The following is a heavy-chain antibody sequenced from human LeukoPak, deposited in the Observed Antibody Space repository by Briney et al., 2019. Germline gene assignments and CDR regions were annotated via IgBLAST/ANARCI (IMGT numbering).Heavy chain of an antibody. Sequence: GGSLRLSCAASGFTFSSYAMHWVRQAPGKGLEWVAVISYDGSNKYYADSVKGRFTISRDNSKNTLYLQMNSLRAEDTAVYYCARDRRYTGDYVLDYWGQGTLVTVSS. D-gene: IGHD4-17*01. J-gene: IGHJ4*02. CDR2: ISYDGSNK. V-gene: IGHV3-30-3*01. CDR1: GFTFSSYA. CDR3: ARDRRYTGDYVLDY.